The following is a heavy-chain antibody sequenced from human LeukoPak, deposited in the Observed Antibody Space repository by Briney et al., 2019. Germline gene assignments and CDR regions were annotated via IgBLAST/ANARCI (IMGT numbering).Heavy chain of an antibody. Sequence: KPSETLSLTCAVYGESFSDYYWSWIRQPPGKGLEWIGEINQSGRTNYNPSLKSRVTISVDTSKNQFSLNLISVTAADTAMYYCARVDYGDYSKDFDFWGQGTLDTVSS. CDR2: INQSGRT. D-gene: IGHD4-17*01. CDR1: GESFSDYY. J-gene: IGHJ4*02. CDR3: ARVDYGDYSKDFDF. V-gene: IGHV4-34*01.